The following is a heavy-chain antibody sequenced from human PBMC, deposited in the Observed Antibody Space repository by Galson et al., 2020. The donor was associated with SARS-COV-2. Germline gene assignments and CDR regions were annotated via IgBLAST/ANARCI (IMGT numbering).Heavy chain of an antibody. D-gene: IGHD6-19*01. V-gene: IGHV3-30-3*01. Sequence: GGSLRLSCAASGFTFNSYAMHWVRQAPGKGLEWVAVISYDGSNKYYADSVKGRFTISRDNSKNTLYLQMNSLRAEDTAVYYCARYAVAGTKYYYGMDVWGQGTTVTVSS. J-gene: IGHJ6*02. CDR2: ISYDGSNK. CDR1: GFTFNSYA. CDR3: ARYAVAGTKYYYGMDV.